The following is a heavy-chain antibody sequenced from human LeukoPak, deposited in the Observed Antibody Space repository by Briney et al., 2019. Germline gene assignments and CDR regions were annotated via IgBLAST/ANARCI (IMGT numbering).Heavy chain of an antibody. V-gene: IGHV3-15*01. Sequence: GGSLRLSCAASGFTFSNAWMSWVREAPGKGLGWGGRIKSKTDGGTTDYAAPAKGRFTISRDGSKNRRYLQMTSLKTEHPAVYSCSDIFDYWGQAPPATVSS. CDR1: GFTFSNAW. D-gene: IGHD2-15*01. J-gene: IGHJ4*02. CDR3: SDIFDY. CDR2: IKSKTDGGTT.